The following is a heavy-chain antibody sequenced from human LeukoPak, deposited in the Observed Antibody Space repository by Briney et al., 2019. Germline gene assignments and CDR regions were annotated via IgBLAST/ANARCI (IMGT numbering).Heavy chain of an antibody. CDR3: ARVGSSSWSYYYYYYYMDV. J-gene: IGHJ6*03. Sequence: SETLSLTCTVSGGSISSYYWSWIRQPAGKGLEWIGRIYTSGSTNYNPSLKSRVTMSVDTSKNQFSLKLSSVTAADTAVYYCARVGSSSWSYYYYYYYMDVWGKGTTVTISS. D-gene: IGHD6-13*01. CDR1: GGSISSYY. CDR2: IYTSGST. V-gene: IGHV4-4*07.